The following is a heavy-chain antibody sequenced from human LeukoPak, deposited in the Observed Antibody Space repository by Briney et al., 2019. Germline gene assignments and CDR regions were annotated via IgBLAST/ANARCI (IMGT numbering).Heavy chain of an antibody. V-gene: IGHV4-4*07. CDR2: IFTSGST. CDR1: GGSISNYY. Sequence: SETLSLTCTVSGGSISNYYWSWIRQPAGKGLEWIGQIFTSGSTNYNPSLKSRVTISVDTSKDQFSLKLTSVTAADTAFYYCAKDWELGSWGQGTLVTVSS. CDR3: AKDWELGS. J-gene: IGHJ5*02. D-gene: IGHD1-26*01.